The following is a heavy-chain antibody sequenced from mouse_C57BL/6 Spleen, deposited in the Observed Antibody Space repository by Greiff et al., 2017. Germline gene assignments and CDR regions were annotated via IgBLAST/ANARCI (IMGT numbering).Heavy chain of an antibody. CDR1: GYTFTDYE. CDR2: IDPETGGT. D-gene: IGHD2-10*01. J-gene: IGHJ2*01. Sequence: QVQLQQSGAELVRPGASVTLSCKASGYTFTDYEMHWVKQPPVHGLEWIGAIDPETGGTAYNQKFKGKAILTADKSSSTAYMELRGLTSEDSAVYYCTRPTFYYFDYWGQGTTLTVSS. V-gene: IGHV1-15*01. CDR3: TRPTFYYFDY.